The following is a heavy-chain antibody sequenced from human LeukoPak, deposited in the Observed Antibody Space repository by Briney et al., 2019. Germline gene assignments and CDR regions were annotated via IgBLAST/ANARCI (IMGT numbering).Heavy chain of an antibody. V-gene: IGHV4-38-2*01. J-gene: IGHJ4*02. CDR2: IYHSGST. D-gene: IGHD2-2*01. CDR3: ARHPTFNCSSTSCYCFDN. CDR1: GYSISSGYY. Sequence: SETLSLTCAVSGYSISSGYYWGWIRQPPGKGLEWIGSIYHSGSTYYNPSLKSRVTISVDTSKNQFSLKLSSVTAADTAVYYCARHPTFNCSSTSCYCFDNGGQGTLVTVSS.